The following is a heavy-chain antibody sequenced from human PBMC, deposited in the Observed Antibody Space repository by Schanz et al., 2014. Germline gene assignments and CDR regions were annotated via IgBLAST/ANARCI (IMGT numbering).Heavy chain of an antibody. Sequence: QVQLVESGGGVVQPGRSLRLSCAASGITFSGYSMNWVRQAPGKGLEWVAIIWYDGSNKYYADSVKARFTISRDNSKNSVSLQMDSLRAEDTAVYYCAGGEYQLLYGNWGQGTLVTVSS. V-gene: IGHV3-33*08. CDR2: IWYDGSNK. J-gene: IGHJ4*02. CDR1: GITFSGYS. D-gene: IGHD2-2*02. CDR3: AGGEYQLLYGN.